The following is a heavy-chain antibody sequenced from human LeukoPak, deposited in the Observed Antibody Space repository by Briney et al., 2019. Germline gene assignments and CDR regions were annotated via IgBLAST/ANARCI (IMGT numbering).Heavy chain of an antibody. Sequence: GGSLRLSCAASGFTFSTYSMNWVRQAPGKGLEWISYISRSSDTIYYADSVKGRFTISRDNAKNSLYLQMHSLRAEDTAVYYCARDRFADYYDSRGYYSRAFDIWGQGTMVTVSS. CDR3: ARDRFADYYDSRGYYSRAFDI. D-gene: IGHD3-22*01. CDR1: GFTFSTYS. J-gene: IGHJ3*02. V-gene: IGHV3-48*01. CDR2: ISRSSDTI.